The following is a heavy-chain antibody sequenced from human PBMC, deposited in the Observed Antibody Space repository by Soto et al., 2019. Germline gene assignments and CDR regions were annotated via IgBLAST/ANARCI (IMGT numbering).Heavy chain of an antibody. V-gene: IGHV1-46*01. J-gene: IGHJ4*02. CDR1: GYDVTRYY. CDR2: INPTGGGRT. CDR3: ARYEYDSSGHDDEH. Sequence: ASVKVSCKASGYDVTRYYIHWVRQGPGQGLEWMGIINPTGGGRTKYAQKFQGRVTVTSDRSTSTVYMELTSLRSDDTAVYYCARYEYDSSGHDDEHWGQGTLVTVSS. D-gene: IGHD3-22*01.